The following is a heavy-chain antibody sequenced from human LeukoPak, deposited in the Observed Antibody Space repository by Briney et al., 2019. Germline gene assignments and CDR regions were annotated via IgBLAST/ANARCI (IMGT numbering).Heavy chain of an antibody. CDR2: IIPIFGTA. D-gene: IGHD3-10*01. J-gene: IGHJ5*02. CDR3: ARDPYGSGSYTPYKWFDP. V-gene: IGHV1-69*13. CDR1: GGTLSSYA. Sequence: SVKVSCKASGGTLSSYAISWVRQAPGQGLEWMGGIIPIFGTANYAQKFQGRVTITADESTSTAYMELSSLRSEDTAAYYCARDPYGSGSYTPYKWFDPWGQGTLVTVSS.